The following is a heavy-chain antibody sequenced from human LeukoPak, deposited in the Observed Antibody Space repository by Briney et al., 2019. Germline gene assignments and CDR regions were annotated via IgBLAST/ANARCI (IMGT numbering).Heavy chain of an antibody. V-gene: IGHV1-2*02. CDR1: GYTFTGSY. D-gene: IGHD5-18*01. CDR2: INPNSGGT. CDR3: ARDRNWDTAMVYDY. J-gene: IGHJ4*02. Sequence: ASVKVSCKASGYTFTGSYMHWVRQAPGQGLEWMGWINPNSGGTNYAQKLQGRVTMTTDTSTSTAYMELRSLRSDDTAVYYCARDRNWDTAMVYDYWGQGTLVTVSS.